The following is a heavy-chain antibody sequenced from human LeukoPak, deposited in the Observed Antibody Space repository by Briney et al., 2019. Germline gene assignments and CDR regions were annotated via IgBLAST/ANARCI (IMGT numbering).Heavy chain of an antibody. CDR2: IIPIFGTA. Sequence: SVKVSCKASGGTFSSYAISWVRQAPGQGLEWMGGIIPIFGTANYAQKFQGRVAITTDESTSTAYMELSSLRSEDTTVYYCARDLGLERPPYYYYYYMDVWGKGTTVTVSS. J-gene: IGHJ6*03. CDR3: ARDLGLERPPYYYYYYMDV. CDR1: GGTFSSYA. D-gene: IGHD1-1*01. V-gene: IGHV1-69*05.